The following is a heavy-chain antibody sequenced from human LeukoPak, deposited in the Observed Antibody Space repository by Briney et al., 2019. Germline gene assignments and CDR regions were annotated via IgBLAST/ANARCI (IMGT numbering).Heavy chain of an antibody. J-gene: IGHJ4*02. CDR3: TQSSGWTEY. V-gene: IGHV4-39*01. CDR2: IYYSGST. Sequence: SETLSLTCTVSGGSISSSSYYWGWIRQPPGKGLEWIGSIYYSGSTYYNPSLKSRVTISVDTYKNQFSLKLSSVTAADTAVYYCTQSSGWTEYWGQGTLVTVSS. CDR1: GGSISSSSYY. D-gene: IGHD6-19*01.